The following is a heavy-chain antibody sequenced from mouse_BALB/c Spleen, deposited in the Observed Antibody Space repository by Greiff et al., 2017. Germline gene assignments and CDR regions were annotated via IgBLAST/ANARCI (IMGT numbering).Heavy chain of an antibody. D-gene: IGHD2-1*01. CDR2: INPSSGYT. CDR1: GYTFTSYT. Sequence: QVQLQQSGAELARPGASVKMSCKASGYTFTSYTMHWVKQRPGQGLEWIGYINPSSGYTNYNQKFKDKATLTADKSSSTAYMQLSSLTSEDSAVYYCAREGDGNFFAYWGQGTLVTVSA. J-gene: IGHJ3*01. V-gene: IGHV1-4*01. CDR3: AREGDGNFFAY.